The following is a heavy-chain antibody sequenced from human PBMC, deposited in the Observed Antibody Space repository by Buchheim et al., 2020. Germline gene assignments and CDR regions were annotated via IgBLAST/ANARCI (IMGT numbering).Heavy chain of an antibody. D-gene: IGHD3-3*01. CDR1: GFTFSSYA. V-gene: IGHV3-23*01. J-gene: IGHJ6*02. CDR3: ANGGVTRRDYYYGMDV. Sequence: EVQLLESGGGLVQPEGSLRLSCAASGFTFSSYAMSWVRQAPGKGLEWVSAISGSGGSTYYADSVKGRFTIPRDNSKNTLYLQMNSLRAEDTAVYYCANGGVTRRDYYYGMDVWGQGTT. CDR2: ISGSGGST.